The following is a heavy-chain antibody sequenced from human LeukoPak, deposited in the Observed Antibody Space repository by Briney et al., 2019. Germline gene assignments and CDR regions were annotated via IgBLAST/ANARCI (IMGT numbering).Heavy chain of an antibody. CDR2: IYYSGST. J-gene: IGHJ6*03. Sequence: SETLSLTCTVSGGSISSYYWSWIRQPPGKGLEWIGYIYYSGSTNCNPSLKSRVTISVDTSKNQLSLKLSSVTAADTAVYYCARAPPLGYYYMDVWGKGTTVTVSS. CDR1: GGSISSYY. CDR3: ARAPPLGYYYMDV. V-gene: IGHV4-59*01.